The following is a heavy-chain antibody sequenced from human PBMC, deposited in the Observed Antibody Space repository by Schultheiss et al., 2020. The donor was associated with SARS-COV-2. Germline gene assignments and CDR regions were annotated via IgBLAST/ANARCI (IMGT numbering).Heavy chain of an antibody. Sequence: ASVKVSCKASGGTFSSYAVSWVRQAPGQGLEWMGWISGYNGATSYTQKFQGWVTMTRDTSISTAYMEVGRLRSDDTAIYYCARVLSSSWHFDYWGQGTLVTVSS. CDR1: GGTFSSYA. J-gene: IGHJ4*02. CDR2: ISGYNGAT. D-gene: IGHD6-13*01. V-gene: IGHV1-2*04. CDR3: ARVLSSSWHFDY.